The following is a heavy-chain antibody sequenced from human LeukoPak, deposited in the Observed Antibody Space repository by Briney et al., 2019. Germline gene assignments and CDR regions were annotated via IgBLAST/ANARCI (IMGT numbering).Heavy chain of an antibody. D-gene: IGHD6-19*01. Sequence: SGGSLRLSCAASGFTFRNYGMQWVRQAPGKGLEWVAVIWYDGSTKYYADSVKGRFTISRDNSKNALFLQMNGLRAEDTAVYYCASLRRDSSGWYYFDYWGQGTLVTVSS. CDR2: IWYDGSTK. CDR3: ASLRRDSSGWYYFDY. CDR1: GFTFRNYG. J-gene: IGHJ4*02. V-gene: IGHV3-33*01.